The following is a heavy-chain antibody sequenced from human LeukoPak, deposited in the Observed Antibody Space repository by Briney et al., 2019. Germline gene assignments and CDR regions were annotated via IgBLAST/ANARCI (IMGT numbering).Heavy chain of an antibody. Sequence: GGSLRLSCPVSGFTFSDYAMTWVRQAPGKGLEWVSSIFAGGGAALYADSVRGRFTIFRDNSKNTLYLQMNSLRAEDTAVYYCANGKRDGYNIGWWWGQGTLVTVSS. CDR3: ANGKRDGYNIGWW. CDR2: IFAGGGAA. J-gene: IGHJ4*02. V-gene: IGHV3-23*01. D-gene: IGHD5-24*01. CDR1: GFTFSDYA.